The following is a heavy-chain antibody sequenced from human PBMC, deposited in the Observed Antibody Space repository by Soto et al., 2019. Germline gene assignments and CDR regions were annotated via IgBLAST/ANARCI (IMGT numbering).Heavy chain of an antibody. J-gene: IGHJ3*02. CDR3: ARVERGTATTVVDAFDI. D-gene: IGHD1-1*01. Sequence: QVQLQQWGAGLLKPSETLYLTCAVYGGFVSSGSYYWSWIRQPPGKGLEWIGEMSHSGGTHFNPSLKSRVTISVDTSKNQFSPKMSSVTAADTALYYCARVERGTATTVVDAFDIWGPGTMVTVSS. CDR2: MSHSGGT. V-gene: IGHV4-34*01. CDR1: GGFVSSGSYY.